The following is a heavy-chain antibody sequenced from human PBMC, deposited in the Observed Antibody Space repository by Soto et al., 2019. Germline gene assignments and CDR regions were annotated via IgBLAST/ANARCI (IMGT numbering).Heavy chain of an antibody. J-gene: IGHJ4*02. V-gene: IGHV1-18*04. CDR3: ARQGYYCDCWSGYYFDC. D-gene: IGHD3-3*01. CDR1: GYTFTSYG. Sequence: GASVKVSCKASGYTFTSYGISWVRQAPGQGLEWMGWISAYNGNTNYAQKLQGRVTMTTDTSTGTAYMELRSLRSDDTAVYYCARQGYYCDCWSGYYFDCCGQGTLVTVSS. CDR2: ISAYNGNT.